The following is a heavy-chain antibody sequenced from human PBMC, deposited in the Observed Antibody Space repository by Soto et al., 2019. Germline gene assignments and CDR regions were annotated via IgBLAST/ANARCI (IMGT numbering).Heavy chain of an antibody. CDR3: ASLIAVANY. CDR1: SGSISSSNW. Sequence: QVQLQESGPGLVKPSGTLSLTCAVSSGSISSSNWWSWVRQPPGKGLEWIGEMSHGGSTNYNPSLKSRVPISVDKSKNQFSLKLSSVTAADTAVYYCASLIAVANYWGQGTLVTVSS. V-gene: IGHV4-4*02. CDR2: MSHGGST. J-gene: IGHJ4*02. D-gene: IGHD6-19*01.